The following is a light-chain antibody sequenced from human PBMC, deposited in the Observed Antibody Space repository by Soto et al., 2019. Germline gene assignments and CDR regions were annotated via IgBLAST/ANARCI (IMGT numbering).Light chain of an antibody. CDR3: QHYRSYSRT. V-gene: IGKV1-5*01. Sequence: DIQMTQSPSTLSASVGDRVTITCRASQTVTSWLAWYQQKPGRAPKLLIYYASRLQSGVPSRFSGSGSGTEFTLTISSLQSADYSTYYCQHYRSYSRTFGQGTNFDIK. J-gene: IGKJ1*01. CDR2: YAS. CDR1: QTVTSW.